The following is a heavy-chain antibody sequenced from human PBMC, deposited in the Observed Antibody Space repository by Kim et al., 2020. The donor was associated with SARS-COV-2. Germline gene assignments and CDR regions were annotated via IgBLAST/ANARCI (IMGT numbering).Heavy chain of an antibody. V-gene: IGHV3-21*01. CDR1: GFTFGTYS. CDR3: ARETGGTVAGHKGSLGMGV. J-gene: IGHJ6*02. Sequence: GGSLRLSCAASGFTFGTYSMNWVRQAPGKGLEWVSSISSTSDYIYYPDSVRGRFTISRDNAKNSLYLQMNSLRAEDTAVYYCARETGGTVAGHKGSLGMGVWGQGTTVTVSS. D-gene: IGHD6-19*01. CDR2: ISSTSDYI.